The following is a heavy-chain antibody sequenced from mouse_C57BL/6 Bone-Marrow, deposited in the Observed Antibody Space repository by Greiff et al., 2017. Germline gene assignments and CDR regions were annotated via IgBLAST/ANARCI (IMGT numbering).Heavy chain of an antibody. V-gene: IGHV2-5*01. CDR1: GFSLTSYG. D-gene: IGHD2-4*01. CDR3: AKNLGLRWYFDV. CDR2: IWRGGST. J-gene: IGHJ1*03. Sequence: QVQLQQSGPGLVQPSQSLSITCTVSGFSLTSYGVHWVRQSPGKGLEWLGVIWRGGSTDYNAAFMSSLSTTKDNSESQVICKMNKLQADDSAIYYCAKNLGLRWYFDVWGTGTTVTVSS.